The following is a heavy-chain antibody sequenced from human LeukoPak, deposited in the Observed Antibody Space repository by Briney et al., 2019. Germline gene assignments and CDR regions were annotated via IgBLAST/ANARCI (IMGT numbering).Heavy chain of an antibody. CDR2: ISSSSSYI. D-gene: IGHD1-26*01. J-gene: IGHJ4*02. CDR3: ARDLGVVGATIGY. V-gene: IGHV3-21*04. CDR1: GFTFSSYS. Sequence: GGSLRLSCAASGFTFSSYSMNWVRQAPGKGLEWVSSISSSSSYIYYADSVKGRFTISRDNAKNSLYLQMNSLRAEDTAVYYCARDLGVVGATIGYWGQGTLVTVSS.